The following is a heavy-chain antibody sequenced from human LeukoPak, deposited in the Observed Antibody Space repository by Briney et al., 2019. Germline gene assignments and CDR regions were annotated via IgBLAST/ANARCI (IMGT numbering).Heavy chain of an antibody. CDR3: ARVVAARNWYFDP. CDR1: GYTFTGYY. CDR2: INPNSGGT. V-gene: IGHV1-2*06. Sequence: ASVKVSCKASGYTFTGYYMHWVRQAPGQGLEWMGRINPNSGGTNYAQKFQGRVTMTRDTSISTAYMELSRLRSDDTAVYYCARVVAARNWYFDPWGRGTLVTVSS. J-gene: IGHJ2*01. D-gene: IGHD6-6*01.